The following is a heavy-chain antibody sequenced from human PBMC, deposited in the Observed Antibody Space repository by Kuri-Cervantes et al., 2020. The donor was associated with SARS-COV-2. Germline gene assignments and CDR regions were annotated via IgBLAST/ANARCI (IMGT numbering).Heavy chain of an antibody. CDR1: GGSISSHY. CDR2: IYYSGST. Sequence: ESLKISCTVSGGSISSHYWSWIRQPPGKGLEWIGYIYYSGSTNYNPSLKSRVTISVDTSKNQFSLKLSSVTAADTAVYYCARDGKDFWTYYHMDVWGKGTTVTVSS. J-gene: IGHJ6*03. D-gene: IGHD3/OR15-3a*01. CDR3: ARDGKDFWTYYHMDV. V-gene: IGHV4-59*11.